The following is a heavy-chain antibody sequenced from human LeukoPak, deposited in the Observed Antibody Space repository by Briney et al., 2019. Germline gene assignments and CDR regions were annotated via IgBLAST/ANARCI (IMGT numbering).Heavy chain of an antibody. CDR2: VSHSGST. CDR1: AGSFSGYY. CDR3: ARGRLKYFYGSGSYSS. J-gene: IGHJ5*02. D-gene: IGHD3-10*01. V-gene: IGHV4-34*01. Sequence: SETLSLTCAVSAGSFSGYYWSWIRQSPGKGLECIGEVSHSGSTNYNPSLKNRVTISVDTSRNQVSLRLTTATAADAALYYCARGRLKYFYGSGSYSSWSQGTLVTVSS.